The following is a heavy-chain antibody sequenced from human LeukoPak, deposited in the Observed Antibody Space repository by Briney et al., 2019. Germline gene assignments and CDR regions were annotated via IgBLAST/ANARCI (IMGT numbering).Heavy chain of an antibody. CDR2: TYYRSKWYN. CDR1: GDSVSSNSAA. J-gene: IGHJ6*02. Sequence: SQTLSLTCAISGDSVSSNSAAWNWIRQSPSRGLEWLGRTYYRSKWYNDYAVSVKSRITINPDTSKNQFSLQLNSVTPEDTAVYYCARAGEDMGYCYYGMDVWGQGTTVTVSS. CDR3: ARAGEDMGYCYYGMDV. V-gene: IGHV6-1*01. D-gene: IGHD1-1*01.